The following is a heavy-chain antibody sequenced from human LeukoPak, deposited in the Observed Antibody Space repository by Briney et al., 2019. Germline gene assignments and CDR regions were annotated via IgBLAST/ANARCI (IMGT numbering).Heavy chain of an antibody. V-gene: IGHV3-23*01. CDR1: GFTFSSYA. CDR3: AKDLPYDFWSGHQIGTLDA. J-gene: IGHJ6*04. D-gene: IGHD3-3*01. CDR2: ISGSGGST. Sequence: PGGSLRLSCAASGFTFSSYAMSWVRQAPGKGLEWVSAISGSGGSTYYADSVKGRFTISRDNSKNTLYLQMNSLRAEDTAVYYCAKDLPYDFWSGHQIGTLDAWGKGTTVTVSS.